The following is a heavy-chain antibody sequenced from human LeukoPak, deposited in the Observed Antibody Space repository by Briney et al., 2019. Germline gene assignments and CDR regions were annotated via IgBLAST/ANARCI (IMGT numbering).Heavy chain of an antibody. CDR1: GYTFTAYY. CDR3: STEDKYCTSTACGDF. Sequence: EASVKVSCKASGYTFTAYYVHWVRQAPGQGLEWMGYMVPSSGVSHYSQKFQDRVTMTRDTSTSTAYLELSGLTSDDTAVYYSSTEDKYCTSTACGDFWGQGTLVTVSS. V-gene: IGHV1-2*02. D-gene: IGHD2-2*01. CDR2: MVPSSGVS. J-gene: IGHJ4*02.